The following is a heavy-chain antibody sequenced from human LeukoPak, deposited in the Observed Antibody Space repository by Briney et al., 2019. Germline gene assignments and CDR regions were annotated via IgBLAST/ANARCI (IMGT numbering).Heavy chain of an antibody. Sequence: GGSLRLSCAASGFTVSSNYMSWVRQAPGKGLEWVSVIYSGGSTYYADSVKGRFTISRDNSKNTLYLQMNSLRAEDTAVYYCARVNCGGDCYSRPSFFDYWGQGTLVTVSS. CDR3: ARVNCGGDCYSRPSFFDY. V-gene: IGHV3-53*01. CDR1: GFTVSSNY. D-gene: IGHD2-21*02. CDR2: IYSGGST. J-gene: IGHJ4*02.